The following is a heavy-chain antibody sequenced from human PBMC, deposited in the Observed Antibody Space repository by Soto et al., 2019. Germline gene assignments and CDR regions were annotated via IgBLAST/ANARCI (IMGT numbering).Heavy chain of an antibody. J-gene: IGHJ6*02. Sequence: PGESVKISCKGSGYRFTSYWIGWVRQMPGKGLEWMGIIYPGDSYIGYSATFQGQVSISADKSISTAYRQWSSLKDSDTGMYYCASTNFGVANYYHYGMNVLGQGTTVTFAS. CDR2: IYPGDSYI. CDR3: ASTNFGVANYYHYGMNV. V-gene: IGHV5-51*01. CDR1: GYRFTSYW. D-gene: IGHD3-3*01.